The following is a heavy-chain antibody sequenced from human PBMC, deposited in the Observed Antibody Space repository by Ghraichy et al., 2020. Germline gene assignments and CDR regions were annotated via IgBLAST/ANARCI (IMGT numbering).Heavy chain of an antibody. CDR3: ARHIAASGRGWFDY. Sequence: SETLSLTCSVSGGSISSGGYYWGWIRQPPGKGLEWIGTMFYSGNPHYNPSLRSRVTISVDTSKNQFSLNLSSVTAADTAIYYCARHIAASGRGWFDYWGQGTLVTVSS. CDR2: MFYSGNP. J-gene: IGHJ4*02. D-gene: IGHD6-13*01. CDR1: GGSISSGGYY. V-gene: IGHV4-39*01.